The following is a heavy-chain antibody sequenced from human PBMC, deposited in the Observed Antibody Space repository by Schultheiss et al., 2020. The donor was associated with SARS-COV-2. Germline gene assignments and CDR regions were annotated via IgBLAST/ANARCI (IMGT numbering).Heavy chain of an antibody. V-gene: IGHV4-59*12. D-gene: IGHD3-3*01. CDR3: ARGSKGYDFWSGWPTLFDY. J-gene: IGHJ4*02. CDR2: IYYSGST. CDR1: GGSISSYY. Sequence: GSLRLSCTVSGGSISSYYWSWIRQHPGKGLEWIGYIYYSGSTNYNPSLKSRVTMSVDTSKNQFSLKLSSVTAADTAVYYCARGSKGYDFWSGWPTLFDYWGQGTLVTVSS.